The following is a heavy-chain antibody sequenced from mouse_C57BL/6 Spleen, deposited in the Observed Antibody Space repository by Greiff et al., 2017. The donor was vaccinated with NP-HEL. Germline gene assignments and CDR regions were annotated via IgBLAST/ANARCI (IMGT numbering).Heavy chain of an antibody. CDR2: INPGSGGT. CDR3: ARGGNYVDY. J-gene: IGHJ2*01. V-gene: IGHV1-54*01. Sequence: VQLQQSGAELVRPGTSVKVSCKASGYAFTNYLIEWVKQRPGQGLEWIGVINPGSGGTNYNEKFKGKATLTADKSSSTAYMQLSSLTSEDSAVYFCARGGNYVDYWGQGTTLTVSS. CDR1: GYAFTNYL.